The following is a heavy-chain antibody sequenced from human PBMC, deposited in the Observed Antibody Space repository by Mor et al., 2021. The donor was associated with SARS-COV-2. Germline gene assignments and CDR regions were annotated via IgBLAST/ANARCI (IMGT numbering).Heavy chain of an antibody. CDR3: TRLSGSGSPNYYYYYGMDV. CDR2: IRSKANSYAT. Sequence: GGIRSKANSYATAYAASVKGRFTISRDDSKNTAYLQMNSLKTEDTAVYYCTRLSGSGSPNYYYYYGMDVWGQGTTV. D-gene: IGHD3-10*01. V-gene: IGHV3-73*01. J-gene: IGHJ6*02.